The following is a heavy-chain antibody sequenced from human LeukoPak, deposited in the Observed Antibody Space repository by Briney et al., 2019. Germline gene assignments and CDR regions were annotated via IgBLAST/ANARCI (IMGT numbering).Heavy chain of an antibody. CDR2: IKEDGSKK. D-gene: IGHD6-13*01. CDR3: ATAARDYYYYMDV. V-gene: IGHV3-7*03. Sequence: GGSLTLSCGASGFSFSSYWMTWVRQPPGKGLEWVAYIKEDGSKKYYVESVRGRFTISRDNAENTLYLQMNSLRAEDTAVYYCATAARDYYYYMDVWGKGTTVTVSS. J-gene: IGHJ6*03. CDR1: GFSFSSYW.